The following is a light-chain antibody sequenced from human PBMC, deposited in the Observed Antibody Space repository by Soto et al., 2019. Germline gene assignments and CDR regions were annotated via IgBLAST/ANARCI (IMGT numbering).Light chain of an antibody. CDR1: SSNIGAGYD. Sequence: QSVLTQPPSVSGAPGQRVTISCTGSSSNIGAGYDVHWYQQLPGTAPKLLIYGNSNRPSGFPDRFSGSKSGTSASLAITGLQAEDEADYYCQSYDSSLSGSNYVFGTGTKLTVL. CDR3: QSYDSSLSGSNYV. J-gene: IGLJ1*01. V-gene: IGLV1-40*01. CDR2: GNS.